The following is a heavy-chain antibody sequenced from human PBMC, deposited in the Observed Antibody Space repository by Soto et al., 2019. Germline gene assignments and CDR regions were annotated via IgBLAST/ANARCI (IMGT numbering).Heavy chain of an antibody. D-gene: IGHD3-16*01. V-gene: IGHV1-69*13. CDR1: GGTFSSYA. CDR2: IIPIFGTA. CDR3: ARGVLGGQLVDYYYGMDV. Sequence: GASVKVSCKASGGTFSSYAISWVRQAPGQGPEWMGGIIPIFGTANYAQKLQGRVTITADESTSTAYMELSSLKSEDTALYYCARGVLGGQLVDYYYGMDVWGQGTTVTVSS. J-gene: IGHJ6*02.